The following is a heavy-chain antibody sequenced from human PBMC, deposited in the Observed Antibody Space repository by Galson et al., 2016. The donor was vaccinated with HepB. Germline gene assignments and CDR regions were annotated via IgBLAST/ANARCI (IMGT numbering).Heavy chain of an antibody. CDR2: IYPGDSDP. CDR3: ARGHSGSSLPYFEY. V-gene: IGHV5-51*01. Sequence: QSGAEVKKPWESLRISCEGSGYSFINHWIVWVRQMPGKGLEWMGIIYPGDSDPRYSPSFKGQVTISADKSIGTAYLQWSSLKASDTAMYYCARGHSGSSLPYFEYWGQGTLVTVSS. D-gene: IGHD1-26*01. CDR1: GYSFINHW. J-gene: IGHJ4*02.